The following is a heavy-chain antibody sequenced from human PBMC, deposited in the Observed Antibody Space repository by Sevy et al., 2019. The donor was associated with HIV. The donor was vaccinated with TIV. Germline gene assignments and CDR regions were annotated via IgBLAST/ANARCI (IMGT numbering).Heavy chain of an antibody. Sequence: ASVKVSCKASRFTLTGYYIHWMRKAPGQGFEWMGRINPNTGGSNYAQKFQGRITLTANTSVNAGYMELSGLTSDDTAVYYCARDRLSYYGSRPADYWGQGTLVTVSS. J-gene: IGHJ4*02. V-gene: IGHV1-2*06. CDR3: ARDRLSYYGSRPADY. CDR2: INPNTGGS. D-gene: IGHD3-10*01. CDR1: RFTLTGYY.